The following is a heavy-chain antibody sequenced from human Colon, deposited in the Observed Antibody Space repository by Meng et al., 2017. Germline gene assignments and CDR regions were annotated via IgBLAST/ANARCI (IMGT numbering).Heavy chain of an antibody. V-gene: IGHV3-21*01. CDR1: GFTFSSYS. CDR2: ISSSSSYI. Sequence: EVQVVESGGGWVKPGGSLRLSCAASGFTFSSYSMNWVRQAPGKGLEWVSSISSSSSYIYYADSVKGRFTISRDNAKNSLYLQMNSLRAEDTAVYYCARARGDYYDSSGYEFYWGQGTLVTVSS. D-gene: IGHD3-22*01. J-gene: IGHJ4*02. CDR3: ARARGDYYDSSGYEFY.